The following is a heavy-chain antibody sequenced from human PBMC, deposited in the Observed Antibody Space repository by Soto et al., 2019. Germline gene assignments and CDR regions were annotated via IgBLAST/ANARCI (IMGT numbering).Heavy chain of an antibody. CDR1: GFTFSSYA. CDR2: ISYDGSNK. Sequence: GGSLRLSCAASGFTFSSYAMHWVRQAPGKGLEWVAVISYDGSNKYYADSVKGRFTISRDNSKNTLYLQMNSLRAEDTAVYYCARERGYSYGTVFDYWGQGTLVTVSS. CDR3: ARERGYSYGTVFDY. J-gene: IGHJ4*02. D-gene: IGHD5-18*01. V-gene: IGHV3-30-3*01.